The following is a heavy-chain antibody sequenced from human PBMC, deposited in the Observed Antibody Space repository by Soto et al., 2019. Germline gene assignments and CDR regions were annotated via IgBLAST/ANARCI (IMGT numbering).Heavy chain of an antibody. CDR3: ARGSSPVDFDY. D-gene: IGHD6-13*01. CDR2: ISAYNGNT. V-gene: IGHV1-18*01. Sequence: GASVKVSCKASGYTFTNFGISWVRQAPGQGLEWMGWISAYNGNTKYAQKLQGRVTMTTEASTSTAYMELRSLRSDDTAVYYCARGSSPVDFDYWGQGTLVTVSS. J-gene: IGHJ4*02. CDR1: GYTFTNFG.